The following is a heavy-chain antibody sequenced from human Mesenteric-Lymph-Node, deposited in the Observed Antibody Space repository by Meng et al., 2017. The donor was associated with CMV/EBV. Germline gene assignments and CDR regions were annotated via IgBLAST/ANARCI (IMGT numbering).Heavy chain of an antibody. CDR2: INDGGSA. D-gene: IGHD2-2*01. CDR1: DGSFRNYY. Sequence: LACTVYDGSFRNYYWNWFRQPPGKGLEWLGEINDGGSANYTPSLKSRVTISVDASKRQFSLRLTSVTAADTAVYYCATAPRYQLPVYWGQGALVTVSS. CDR3: ATAPRYQLPVY. V-gene: IGHV4-34*01. J-gene: IGHJ4*02.